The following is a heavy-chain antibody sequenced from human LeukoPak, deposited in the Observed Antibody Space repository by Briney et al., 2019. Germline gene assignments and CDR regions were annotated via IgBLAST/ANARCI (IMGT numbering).Heavy chain of an antibody. CDR1: GGSISSTTYS. CDR3: AKYCSGGSCNWFDP. D-gene: IGHD2-15*01. Sequence: QASETLSLTCTVAGGSISSTTYSWGWLRQPPGKGLEWIVRIYYSGSTDYNPSLKSRVTISVDTFKSQFSLTLSSVTAADTAVYYCAKYCSGGSCNWFDPWGQGTLVTVSS. CDR2: IYYSGST. J-gene: IGHJ5*02. V-gene: IGHV4-39*01.